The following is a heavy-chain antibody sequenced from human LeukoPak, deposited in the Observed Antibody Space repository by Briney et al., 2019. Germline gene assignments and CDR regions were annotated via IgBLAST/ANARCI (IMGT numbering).Heavy chain of an antibody. CDR2: ISSSSSTI. Sequence: GGSLRLSCAASGFTFSSYSMNWVRQAPGKGLEWVSYISSSSSTIYYADSVKGRFTVSRDNAKNSLYLQMNSLRAEDTAVYYCAREDTAMVTSYWGQGTLVTVSS. D-gene: IGHD5-18*01. CDR1: GFTFSSYS. V-gene: IGHV3-48*01. J-gene: IGHJ4*02. CDR3: AREDTAMVTSY.